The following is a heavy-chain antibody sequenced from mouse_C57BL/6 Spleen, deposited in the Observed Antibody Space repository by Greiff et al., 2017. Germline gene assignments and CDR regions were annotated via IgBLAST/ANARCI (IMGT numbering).Heavy chain of an antibody. D-gene: IGHD1-1*01. V-gene: IGHV14-3*01. CDR1: GFNIKNTY. CDR2: IDPANGNT. Sequence: EVKLQESVAELVRPGASVKLSCTASGFNIKNTYMHWVKQRPEQGLEWIGRIDPANGNTKYAPKFQGKATITADTSSNTAYLQLSSLTSEDTAIYYCARGIYYYGSSYPTPLAYWGQGTLVTVSA. J-gene: IGHJ3*01. CDR3: ARGIYYYGSSYPTPLAY.